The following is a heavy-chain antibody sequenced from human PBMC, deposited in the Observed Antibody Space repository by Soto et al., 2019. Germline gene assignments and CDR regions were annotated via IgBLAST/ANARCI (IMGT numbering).Heavy chain of an antibody. CDR2: ISQRAGGNT. Sequence: EVQLLESGGGLVKPGGSLRLSCAASGFTFRSYGMMWVRQAPGKGLEWVSAISQRAGGNTYYADSVRGRFTISRDDSKNTLYLQMDRLRPEDTAQYYCAGWNYDYWGQGTQVTVSS. J-gene: IGHJ4*02. CDR1: GFTFRSYG. D-gene: IGHD1-7*01. CDR3: AGWNYDY. V-gene: IGHV3-23*01.